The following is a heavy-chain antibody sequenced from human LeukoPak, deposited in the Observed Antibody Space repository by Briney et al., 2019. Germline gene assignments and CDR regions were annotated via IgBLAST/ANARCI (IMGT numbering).Heavy chain of an antibody. J-gene: IGHJ5*02. CDR1: GGSISSYY. CDR3: ARGSTRDKFDP. Sequence: SETLSLTCTVSGGSISSYYWSWIRQPPGKGLEWIGYIYHSGSTNYNPSLKSRVTISVDTSKNQFSLKLSSVTAADTAVYYCARGSTRDKFDPWGQGTLVTVSS. D-gene: IGHD2-15*01. CDR2: IYHSGST. V-gene: IGHV4-59*01.